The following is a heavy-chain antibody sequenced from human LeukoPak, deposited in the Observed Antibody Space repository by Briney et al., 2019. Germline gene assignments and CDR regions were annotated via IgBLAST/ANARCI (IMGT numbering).Heavy chain of an antibody. CDR1: GGSVSTGSYY. V-gene: IGHV4-61*01. J-gene: IGHJ2*01. Sequence: SETLSLTCTVSGGSVSTGSYYWSWIRQPPGKGLEWIGYVYYSGSTNYNPSLKSRVTISIDTSKNKFSLKLSSVTAADTAVYYCARTAYARFFDLWGRGTLVTVSS. D-gene: IGHD2-21*01. CDR2: VYYSGST. CDR3: ARTAYARFFDL.